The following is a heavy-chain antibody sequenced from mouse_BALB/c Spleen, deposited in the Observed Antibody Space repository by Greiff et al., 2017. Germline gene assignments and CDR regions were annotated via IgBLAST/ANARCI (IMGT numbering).Heavy chain of an antibody. Sequence: EVMLVESGGGLVKPGGSLKLSCAASGFAFSSYDMSWVRQTPEKRLEWVAYISSGGGSTYYPDTVKGRFTISRDNAKNTLYLQMSSLKSEDTAMYYCARGGYGTWFAYWGQGTLVTVSA. CDR2: ISSGGGST. J-gene: IGHJ3*01. D-gene: IGHD1-1*01. CDR3: ARGGYGTWFAY. V-gene: IGHV5-12-1*01. CDR1: GFAFSSYD.